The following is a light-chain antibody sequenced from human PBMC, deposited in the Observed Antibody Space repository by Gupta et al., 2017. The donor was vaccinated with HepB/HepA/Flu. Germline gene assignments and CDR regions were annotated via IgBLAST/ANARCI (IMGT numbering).Light chain of an antibody. V-gene: IGKV1-6*01. CDR1: QGIRND. CDR2: AAS. CDR3: RQDYNYPPT. J-gene: IGKJ3*01. Sequence: AIQMTQSPSSLSASVGDRVTITCRASQGIRNDLGWYQQKPGKAPKLLICAASSLQSGVPSRFSGSGSGTDFTLTISSLQPEDFATYYCRQDYNYPPTFGPGTKVDIK.